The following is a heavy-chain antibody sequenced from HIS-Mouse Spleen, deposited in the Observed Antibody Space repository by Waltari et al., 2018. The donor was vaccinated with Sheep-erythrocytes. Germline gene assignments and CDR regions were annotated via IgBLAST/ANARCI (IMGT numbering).Heavy chain of an antibody. CDR3: AKPVGATTAFDY. D-gene: IGHD1-26*01. CDR2: ISYDGSNK. Sequence: VRQAPGKGLEWGAVISYDGSNKYYADSVKGRLTISRDNSKNTLYRQMNSLRAEDTAVYDCAKPVGATTAFDYWGQGTLVTVSS. V-gene: IGHV3-30*18. J-gene: IGHJ4*02.